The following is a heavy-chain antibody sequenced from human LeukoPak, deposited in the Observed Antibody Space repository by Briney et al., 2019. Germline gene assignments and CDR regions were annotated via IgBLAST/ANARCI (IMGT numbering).Heavy chain of an antibody. D-gene: IGHD3-10*01. CDR2: ISSRGTTM. CDR3: AGVGFVYYMDV. J-gene: IGHJ6*03. V-gene: IGHV3-48*03. Sequence: ISSRGTTMSYADSVRGRFNISRDNAENSLYLQPNSLRAEDTAIYYRAGVGFVYYMDVWGKGTTVTISS.